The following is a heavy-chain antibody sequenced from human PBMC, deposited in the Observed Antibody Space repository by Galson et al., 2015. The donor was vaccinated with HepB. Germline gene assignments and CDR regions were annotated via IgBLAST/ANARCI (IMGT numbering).Heavy chain of an antibody. Sequence: SVRGSCKASGYTLTCYYRHWVRHSPGQGLEWVGIINPSGGSTSYAQKFQGRVTITRDTSASTAYMELSSLRSKDTAVYYCARGSTSYSKNFFGFWGQGTLVTVSS. V-gene: IGHV1-46*01. CDR3: ARGSTSYSKNFFGF. CDR1: GYTLTCYY. CDR2: INPSGGST. J-gene: IGHJ4*02. D-gene: IGHD6-13*01.